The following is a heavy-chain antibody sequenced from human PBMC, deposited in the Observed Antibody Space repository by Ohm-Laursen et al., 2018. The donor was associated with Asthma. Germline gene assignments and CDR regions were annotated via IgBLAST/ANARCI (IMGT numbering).Heavy chain of an antibody. CDR1: GYTFGIYW. J-gene: IGHJ3*02. D-gene: IGHD4-17*01. CDR3: ARSYGDYAGDTFDI. CDR2: IYPGDSDT. Sequence: ESLRISCKGSGYTFGIYWIGWVRQRPGKGLEWMGIIYPGDSDTRYSPSFQGQVTISVDKSISTAYLQWGSLKASDTAMYYCARSYGDYAGDTFDIWGQGTLVTVSS. V-gene: IGHV5-51*01.